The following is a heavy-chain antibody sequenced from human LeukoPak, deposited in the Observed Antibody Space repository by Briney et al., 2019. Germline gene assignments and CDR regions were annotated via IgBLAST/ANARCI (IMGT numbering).Heavy chain of an antibody. V-gene: IGHV3-74*01. J-gene: IGHJ4*02. CDR2: IDYDGSIT. CDR3: VKDLGGNYDY. D-gene: IGHD1-7*01. CDR1: GFTFSSCW. Sequence: PGGSLRLSCAASGFTFSSCWIHWVRQVPGKGLVWVSRIDYDGSITNYADSVKGRFTISRDNARNTLYLQMNSLRVDDTAVYYCVKDLGGNYDYWGQGTLVTVSS.